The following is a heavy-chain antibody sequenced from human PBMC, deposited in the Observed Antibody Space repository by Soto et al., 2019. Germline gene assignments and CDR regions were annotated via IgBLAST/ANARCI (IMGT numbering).Heavy chain of an antibody. CDR3: GGCPLETSYYFDY. D-gene: IGHD1-1*01. J-gene: IGHJ4*02. Sequence: GESLKISCKVSEYSFTSYWIGWVRQMPGKGLEWMGIIYPGDSDPRYSPSFQGQVTISAHKSISTPYLQWWSSKNSDTAMYYCGGCPLETSYYFDYWGQGTLVTVSS. V-gene: IGHV5-51*01. CDR1: EYSFTSYW. CDR2: IYPGDSDP.